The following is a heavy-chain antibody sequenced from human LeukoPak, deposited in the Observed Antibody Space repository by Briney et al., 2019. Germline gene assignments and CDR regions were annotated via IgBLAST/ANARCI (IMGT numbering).Heavy chain of an antibody. CDR3: AKAPVTSCRGAFCYPFDY. D-gene: IGHD2-15*01. CDR1: GFTLSTYS. V-gene: IGHV3-23*01. Sequence: PGGSLRLSCAASGFTLSTYSMNWARQAPGKGLEWVSAMSSSDDGRYYAASVRGRFTISRDTSRSTLYLQMNSLRAEDAAVYYCAKAPVTSCRGAFCYPFDYWGQGTLVTVSS. J-gene: IGHJ4*02. CDR2: MSSSDDGR.